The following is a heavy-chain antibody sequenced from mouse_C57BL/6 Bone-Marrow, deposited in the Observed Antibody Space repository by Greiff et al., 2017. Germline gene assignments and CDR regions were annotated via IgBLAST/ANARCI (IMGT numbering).Heavy chain of an antibody. D-gene: IGHD3-2*02. J-gene: IGHJ2*01. CDR2: ISDGGSYT. CDR3: ARDRGQLRLNYFDY. CDR1: GFTFSSYA. V-gene: IGHV5-4*01. Sequence: DVQLQESGGGLVKPGGSLKLSCAASGFTFSSYAMPWVRQTPEKRLEWVATISDGGSYTYYPDNVKGRFTISRENAKNNLYLQMSHLKSEDTAMYYCARDRGQLRLNYFDYWGQGTTLTVSS.